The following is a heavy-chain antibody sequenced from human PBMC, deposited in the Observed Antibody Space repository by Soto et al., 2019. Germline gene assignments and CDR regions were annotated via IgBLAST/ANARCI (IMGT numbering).Heavy chain of an antibody. CDR1: GFTFSNNG. CDR2: IGYDGINK. CDR3: ARDRVQMVDGLDV. J-gene: IGHJ6*02. D-gene: IGHD2-15*01. V-gene: IGHV3-33*01. Sequence: QVQLVESGGGVVQPGRSLRLSCAASGFTFSNNGMHWVRQAPGKGLEWVAVIGYDGINKYYADSVKGRFIISRDNSKNTVYLQMNSLRAEDTAVYYCARDRVQMVDGLDVWGQGTTVTVSS.